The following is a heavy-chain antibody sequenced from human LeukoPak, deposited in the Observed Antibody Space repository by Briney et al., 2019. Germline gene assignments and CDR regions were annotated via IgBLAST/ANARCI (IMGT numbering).Heavy chain of an antibody. D-gene: IGHD2-15*01. CDR2: IYYSGST. J-gene: IGHJ3*02. Sequence: SETLSLTCTVSGGSIISGGYYWSWIRQHPGKGLEWIGYIYYSGSTNYNPSLKSRVTVSVDTSKNQFSLKLSSVTAADTAVYYCARAIVDIVVVVAASAFDIWGQGTMVTVSS. CDR1: GGSIISGGYY. CDR3: ARAIVDIVVVVAASAFDI. V-gene: IGHV4-61*08.